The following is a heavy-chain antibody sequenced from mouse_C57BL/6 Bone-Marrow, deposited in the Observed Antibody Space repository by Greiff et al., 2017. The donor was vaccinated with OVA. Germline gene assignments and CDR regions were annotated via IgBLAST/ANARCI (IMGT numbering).Heavy chain of an antibody. Sequence: VQLQQPGAELVKPGASVKLSCKASGYTFTSYWMHWVKQRPGQGLEGIGMIHPNSGSTNYNEKFKSKATLTVDKSSSTAYMQLSSVTSEDSAVYYCAPEAWCAYWGQGTLVTVSA. V-gene: IGHV1-64*01. CDR1: GYTFTSYW. J-gene: IGHJ3*01. CDR3: APEAWCAY. CDR2: IHPNSGST.